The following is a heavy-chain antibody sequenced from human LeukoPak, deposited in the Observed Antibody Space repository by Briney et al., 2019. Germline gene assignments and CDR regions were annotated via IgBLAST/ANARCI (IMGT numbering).Heavy chain of an antibody. J-gene: IGHJ6*03. D-gene: IGHD3-16*01. CDR1: GGTFSSYA. CDR3: ARVFEGSGGARYYYYMDA. CDR2: IIPIFGTA. Sequence: GASVKVSCKASGGTFSSYAISWVRQAPGQGLEWMGGIIPIFGTANHAQKFQGRVTITTDESTRTAYMELSSLRSEDTAVYYCARVFEGSGGARYYYYMDAWGKGTTVTVSS. V-gene: IGHV1-69*05.